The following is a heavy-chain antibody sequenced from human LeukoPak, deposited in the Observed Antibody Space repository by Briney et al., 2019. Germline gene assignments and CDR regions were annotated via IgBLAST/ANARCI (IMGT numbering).Heavy chain of an antibody. J-gene: IGHJ4*02. V-gene: IGHV3-7*01. CDR1: GFTFSSYW. CDR2: IKQDGSEK. Sequence: PGGFLRLSCAASGFTFSSYWMSWVRQAPGKGLEWVANIKQDGSEKYYVDSVKGRFTISRDNAKNSLYLQMNSLRAEDTAVYYCAGDLAGFLEWLFWDYWGQGTLVTVSS. D-gene: IGHD3-3*01. CDR3: AGDLAGFLEWLFWDY.